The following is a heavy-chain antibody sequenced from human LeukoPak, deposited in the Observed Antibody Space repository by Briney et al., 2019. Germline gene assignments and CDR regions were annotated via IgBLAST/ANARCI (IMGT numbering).Heavy chain of an antibody. CDR3: ARIDTAMVTGPGYYFDY. CDR1: GGSFSGYY. Sequence: SETLSLTCAVYGGSFSGYYWSWIRQPPGKGLEWIGEINHSGSTNYNPSLKSRVTISVDTSKNQFSLKLSSVTAADTAVYYCARIDTAMVTGPGYYFDYWGQGTLVTVSS. V-gene: IGHV4-34*01. D-gene: IGHD5-18*01. J-gene: IGHJ4*02. CDR2: INHSGST.